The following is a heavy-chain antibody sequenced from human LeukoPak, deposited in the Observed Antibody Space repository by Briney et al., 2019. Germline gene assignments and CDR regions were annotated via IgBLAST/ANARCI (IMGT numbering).Heavy chain of an antibody. Sequence: PGGSLRLSCAASGFTFSNYWMSWVRQAPGKGLEWVASIKEDGSEKYYVDSVKVRFTISRDNAKKSVYLQMNSLRAEDTAVYYCAKQVYGWGSPFDYWGQGILVTDSS. V-gene: IGHV3-7*03. CDR1: GFTFSNYW. D-gene: IGHD3-10*01. CDR3: AKQVYGWGSPFDY. CDR2: IKEDGSEK. J-gene: IGHJ4*02.